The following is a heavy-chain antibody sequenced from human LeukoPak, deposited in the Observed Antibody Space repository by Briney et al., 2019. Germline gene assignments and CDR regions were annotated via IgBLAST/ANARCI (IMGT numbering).Heavy chain of an antibody. Sequence: ASETLSLTCTVSGGSISSYYWSWIRQPPGKGLEWIGYIYTSGSTNYNPSLKSRVTISVDTSKTQFSLKLSSVTAADTAVYYCAIQARYSNRDFDYMDVWGKGTTVTVSS. J-gene: IGHJ6*03. CDR3: AIQARYSNRDFDYMDV. V-gene: IGHV4-4*09. CDR2: IYTSGST. CDR1: GGSISSYY. D-gene: IGHD4-11*01.